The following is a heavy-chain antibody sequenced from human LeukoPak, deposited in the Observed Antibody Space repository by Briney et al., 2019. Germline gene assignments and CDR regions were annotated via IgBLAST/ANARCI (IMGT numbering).Heavy chain of an antibody. J-gene: IGHJ4*02. CDR1: GFTFSSFG. Sequence: GGSLRLSCAVSGFTFSSFGMHWVRQAPGKGLEWVAVISSDGSNKYYAESVKGRFNISRDNSENTLYLQMNSLRAEDTAAHYCARDLDVFYSGYYFDYWGQGTLVTVSS. D-gene: IGHD3-22*01. V-gene: IGHV3-30*03. CDR2: ISSDGSNK. CDR3: ARDLDVFYSGYYFDY.